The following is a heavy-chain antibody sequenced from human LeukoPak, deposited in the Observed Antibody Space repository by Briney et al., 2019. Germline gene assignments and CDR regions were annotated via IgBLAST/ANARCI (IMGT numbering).Heavy chain of an antibody. CDR1: GGSFSGYY. J-gene: IGHJ6*03. D-gene: IGHD3-10*01. Sequence: SETLSLTCAVYGGSFSGYYWSWIRQPPGKGLEWIGEINHSGSTNYNPSLKSRVTISVDTSKNQFSLRLSSVTAADTAVFYCARHKMVRGIGYYYYMDVWGKGTTVTISS. V-gene: IGHV4-34*01. CDR3: ARHKMVRGIGYYYYMDV. CDR2: INHSGST.